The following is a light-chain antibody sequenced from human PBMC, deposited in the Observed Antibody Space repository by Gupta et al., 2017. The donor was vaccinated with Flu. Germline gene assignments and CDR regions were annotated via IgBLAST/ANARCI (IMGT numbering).Light chain of an antibody. V-gene: IGLV1-51*01. J-gene: IGLJ1*01. CDR3: GTWDSSVNTYV. Sequence: QSLLTQPPSLSAAPGQKVTISCSGSSSNIGNNYVSSYQQIPGTAPTLLIYDNNKRPPGIPDRFSASQSGKSATLDITGRQTGDEADYYCGTWDSSVNTYVFATATKVTVL. CDR2: DNN. CDR1: SSNIGNNY.